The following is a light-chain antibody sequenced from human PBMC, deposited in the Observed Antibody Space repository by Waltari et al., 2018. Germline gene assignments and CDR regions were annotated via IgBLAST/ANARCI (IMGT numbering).Light chain of an antibody. CDR3: VLYMDSGVWV. Sequence: QTVVTQEPSVSVSPGGTVTLTCALSSGSVSASVYHSWYQQTPGHAPRTLIYSTNTRLFGVPNRFSGSILGNKAALTIAGAQADDEADYYCVLYMDSGVWVFGGGTKLTVL. V-gene: IGLV8-61*01. CDR1: SGSVSASVY. CDR2: STN. J-gene: IGLJ3*02.